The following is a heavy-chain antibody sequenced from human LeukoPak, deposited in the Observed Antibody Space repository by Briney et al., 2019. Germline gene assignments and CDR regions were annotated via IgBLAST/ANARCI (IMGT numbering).Heavy chain of an antibody. CDR1: GFTFSRYA. D-gene: IGHD6-6*01. Sequence: PGGSLRLSCAASGFTFSRYAMSWVRQAPGKGSEWVSAITDSGGDTYHADSVKGRLTISRDNSNNALYLQMNSLRVEDTARYYCVKGSSSSRPYYFDYWGQGTLVTVSS. V-gene: IGHV3-23*01. CDR3: VKGSSSSRPYYFDY. J-gene: IGHJ4*02. CDR2: ITDSGGDT.